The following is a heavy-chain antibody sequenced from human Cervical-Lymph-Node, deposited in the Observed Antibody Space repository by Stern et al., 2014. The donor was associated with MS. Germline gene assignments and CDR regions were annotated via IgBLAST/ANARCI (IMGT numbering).Heavy chain of an antibody. J-gene: IGHJ5*02. D-gene: IGHD6-19*01. V-gene: IGHV4-59*01. CDR2: IYYSGST. CDR1: GGSISSYY. Sequence: QVQLQESGPGLVKPSETLSLTCTVSGGSISSYYWSWIRQPPGKGLEWIGYIYYSGSTNYNPSLKSRVTISVDTSKNQFSLKLSSVTAADTAVYYCARAVHLVAVAGFDPWGQGTLVTVSS. CDR3: ARAVHLVAVAGFDP.